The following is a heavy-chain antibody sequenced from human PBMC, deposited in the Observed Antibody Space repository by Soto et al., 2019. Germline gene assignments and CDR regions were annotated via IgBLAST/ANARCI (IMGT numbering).Heavy chain of an antibody. CDR2: ISYDGSNK. V-gene: IGHV3-30-3*01. CDR3: ARDLRQYYYGSGASDY. J-gene: IGHJ4*02. CDR1: GFTFSSYA. Sequence: GGSLRLSCAASGFTFSSYAMHWVRQAPGKGLEWVAVISYDGSNKYYADSVKGRFTISRDNSKNTLYLQMNSLRAEDTAVYYCARDLRQYYYGSGASDYWGQGTLVTVSS. D-gene: IGHD3-10*01.